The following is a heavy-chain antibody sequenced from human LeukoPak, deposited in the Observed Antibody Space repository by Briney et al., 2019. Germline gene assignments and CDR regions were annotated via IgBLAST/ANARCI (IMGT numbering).Heavy chain of an antibody. CDR2: IHPSGST. V-gene: IGHV4-39*07. J-gene: IGHJ4*02. D-gene: IGHD5-18*01. CDR3: SRGADTYKVGNH. CDR1: GGSISSGDYY. Sequence: SETLSLTCTVSGGSISSGDYYWTWVRLPPGKGLEWKGLEWIGEIHPSGSTFYNPSLTSRVTMSLDTSKNQFSLRLTSVTAADSAVYYCSRGADTYKVGNHWGQGTLVTVSS.